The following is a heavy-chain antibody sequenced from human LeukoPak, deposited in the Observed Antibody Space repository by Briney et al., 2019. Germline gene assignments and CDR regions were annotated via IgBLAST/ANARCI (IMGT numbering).Heavy chain of an antibody. V-gene: IGHV4-4*09. CDR3: ARGARIFDF. D-gene: IGHD2/OR15-2a*01. Sequence: SETLSLTCTVSGDSISTYYWSWIRQAPGKGLECIGYIYINGDTNQNRSLKGRFTISLDTSKTQFYLRLSSVTAADTAVYYCARGARIFDFWGPGTLVTVSS. CDR1: GDSISTYY. CDR2: IYINGDT. J-gene: IGHJ4*02.